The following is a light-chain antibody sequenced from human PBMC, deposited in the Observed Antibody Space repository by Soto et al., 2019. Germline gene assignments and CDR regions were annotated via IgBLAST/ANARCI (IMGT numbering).Light chain of an antibody. CDR1: SNDVGGYNH. J-gene: IGLJ1*01. Sequence: QSVLTQPASVSGSPGQSITISCTGTSNDVGGYNHVSRHQQSPGKVPKLLIYNVSNRPSGVSDRFSGSKSGNTASLTISGLQAEDESDYFCTSSRSGSLYVFGTGTKVTGL. CDR3: TSSRSGSLYV. CDR2: NVS. V-gene: IGLV2-14*01.